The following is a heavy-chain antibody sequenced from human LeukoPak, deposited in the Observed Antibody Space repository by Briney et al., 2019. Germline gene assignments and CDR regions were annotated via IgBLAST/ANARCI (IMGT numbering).Heavy chain of an antibody. V-gene: IGHV3-23*01. CDR3: AKDPYYDSSGGVAFDY. D-gene: IGHD3-22*01. CDR1: GFTFSSYA. J-gene: IGHJ4*02. Sequence: GGSLRLSCAASGFTFSSYAMSWVRQAPGKGLEWVSAISGSGGSTYYADSVKGRFTISRDNSKNTLYLQMNSLRAEDTAVYYCAKDPYYDSSGGVAFDYWGQGTLVTVSP. CDR2: ISGSGGST.